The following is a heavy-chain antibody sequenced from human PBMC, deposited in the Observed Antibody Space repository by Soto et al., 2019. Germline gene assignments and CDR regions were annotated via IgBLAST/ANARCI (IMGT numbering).Heavy chain of an antibody. J-gene: IGHJ1*01. CDR1: GGSISSGGYY. Sequence: QVQLQESGPGLVKPSQTLSLTCTVSGGSISSGGYYWSWIRQHPGKGLEWIGYIYYSGSTYYNPSLKSRVTISVDTSKNQFSLKLSSVIAADTAVYYCARALGGYQYFQHWGQGTLVTVSS. D-gene: IGHD3-16*01. CDR2: IYYSGST. CDR3: ARALGGYQYFQH. V-gene: IGHV4-31*03.